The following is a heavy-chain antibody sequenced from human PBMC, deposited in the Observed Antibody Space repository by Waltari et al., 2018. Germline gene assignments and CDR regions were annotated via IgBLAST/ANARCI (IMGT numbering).Heavy chain of an antibody. CDR2: MSSSSSYI. CDR3: ARERTGTGAFDI. J-gene: IGHJ3*02. Sequence: EVQLVESGGGLVKPGGSLSLSCAASGFTFSSYSMHWVRQAPGKGLEWVSSMSSSSSYIYYADSVKGRFTISRDNAKNSLYLQMNSLRAEDTAVYYCARERTGTGAFDIWGQGTMVTVSS. D-gene: IGHD1-1*01. V-gene: IGHV3-21*01. CDR1: GFTFSSYS.